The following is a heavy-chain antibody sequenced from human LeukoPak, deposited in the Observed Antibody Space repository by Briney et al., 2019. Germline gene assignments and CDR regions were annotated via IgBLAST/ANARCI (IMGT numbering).Heavy chain of an antibody. CDR2: ISYDGSNK. D-gene: IGHD3-22*01. J-gene: IGHJ4*02. V-gene: IGHV3-30*04. CDR3: ARGVRSSGFLYYFDY. CDR1: GFTFSSYA. Sequence: GGSLRLSCAASGFTFSSYAMHWVRQAPGKGLEWVAVISYDGSNKYYADSAKGRFTISRDNSKNTLYLQMNSLRAEDTAVYYCARGVRSSGFLYYFDYWGQGTLVTVSS.